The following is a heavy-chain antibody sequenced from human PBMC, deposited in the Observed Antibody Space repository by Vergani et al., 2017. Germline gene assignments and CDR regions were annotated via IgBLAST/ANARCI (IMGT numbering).Heavy chain of an antibody. Sequence: QVQLQESGPGLVTPSETLSLTCTVSGGSISSYYWSWIRQPPGQGLEWIGYIYYSGSTNFNPSLKSRVTISVDTSKNQFSLKLSSVTAADTAVYYCASASFGERPEPYFDYWGQGTLVTVSS. J-gene: IGHJ4*02. CDR2: IYYSGST. D-gene: IGHD3-10*01. CDR1: GGSISSYY. V-gene: IGHV4-59*01. CDR3: ASASFGERPEPYFDY.